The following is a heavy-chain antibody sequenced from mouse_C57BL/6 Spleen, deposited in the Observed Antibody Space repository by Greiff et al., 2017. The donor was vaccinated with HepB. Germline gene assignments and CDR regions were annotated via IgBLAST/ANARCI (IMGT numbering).Heavy chain of an antibody. J-gene: IGHJ4*01. V-gene: IGHV5-9-1*02. CDR1: GFTFSSYA. CDR3: TRAGYYDYESYAMDY. CDR2: ISSGGDYI. D-gene: IGHD2-4*01. Sequence: EVKVVESGEGLVKPGGSLKLSCAASGFTFSSYAMSWVRQTPEKRLEWVAYISSGGDYIYYADTVKGRFTISRDNARNTLYLQMSSLKSEDTAMYYCTRAGYYDYESYAMDYWGQGTSVTVSS.